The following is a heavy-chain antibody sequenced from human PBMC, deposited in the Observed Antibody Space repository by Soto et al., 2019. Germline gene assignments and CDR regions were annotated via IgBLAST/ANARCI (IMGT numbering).Heavy chain of an antibody. CDR1: GFTFSSYG. CDR2: ISYDGSNK. CDR3: AKSNGVFVDY. J-gene: IGHJ4*02. Sequence: QVQLVESGGGVVQPGRSLRLSCAASGFTFSSYGMHWVRQAPGKGLEWVAVISYDGSNKYYADSVKGRFTISRDNSKNTLYLQMNSLRAEDTAVYYCAKSNGVFVDYWGQGTLVTVSS. D-gene: IGHD2-8*01. V-gene: IGHV3-30*18.